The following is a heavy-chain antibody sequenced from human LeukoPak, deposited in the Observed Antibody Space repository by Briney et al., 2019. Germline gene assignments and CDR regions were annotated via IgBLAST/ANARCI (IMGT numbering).Heavy chain of an antibody. D-gene: IGHD1-26*01. Sequence: SETLSLTCTVSGGSISSYYLTWIRQPAGKGLEWIGRIYTSGSTNYNPSLKSRVTMSVDTSKNHFSLKLSSVTAADTAVYYCARGVNSGIYYSFDYWGQGTLVTVSS. CDR3: ARGVNSGIYYSFDY. V-gene: IGHV4-4*07. J-gene: IGHJ4*02. CDR2: IYTSGST. CDR1: GGSISSYY.